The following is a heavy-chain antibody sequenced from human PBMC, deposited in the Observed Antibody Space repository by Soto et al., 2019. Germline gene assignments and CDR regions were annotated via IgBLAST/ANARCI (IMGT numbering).Heavy chain of an antibody. CDR3: ARDQGVVVTADNWFDP. Sequence: SETLSLTCTVSGGSITDYSWVWIRQPAGKGPEWIGRIFSSGSTNYSPSLKGRITMSLDTSKNQFSLKLNSATATDTAVYFCARDQGVVVTADNWFDPWGQGILVTV. J-gene: IGHJ5*02. D-gene: IGHD2-21*02. V-gene: IGHV4-4*07. CDR2: IFSSGST. CDR1: GGSITDYS.